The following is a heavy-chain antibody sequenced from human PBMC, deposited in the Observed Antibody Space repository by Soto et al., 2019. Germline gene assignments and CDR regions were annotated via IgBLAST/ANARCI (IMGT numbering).Heavy chain of an antibody. CDR1: GYTFTSYG. V-gene: IGHV1-18*01. CDR3: AREVLWFGESPGDY. J-gene: IGHJ4*02. D-gene: IGHD3-10*01. CDR2: ISAYNGNT. Sequence: EASVKVSCKASGYTFTSYGISWVRQAPGQGLEWMGWISAYNGNTNYAQKLQGRVTMTTDTSTSTAYMELRSLRSDDTAVYYCAREVLWFGESPGDYWGQGTLVTVSS.